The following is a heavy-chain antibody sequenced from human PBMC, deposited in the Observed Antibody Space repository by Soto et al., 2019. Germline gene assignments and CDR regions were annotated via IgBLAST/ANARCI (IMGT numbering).Heavy chain of an antibody. CDR3: ARLYYYDSSGYYGGLGNWFDP. J-gene: IGHJ5*02. V-gene: IGHV1-69*13. D-gene: IGHD3-22*01. CDR2: IIPIFGTA. Sequence: SVKVSCKASGGTFSSYAIIWVRQAPGQGLEWMGGIIPIFGTANYAQKFQGRVTITADESTSTAYMELSSLRSEDTAVYYCARLYYYDSSGYYGGLGNWFDPWGQGTLVTVSS. CDR1: GGTFSSYA.